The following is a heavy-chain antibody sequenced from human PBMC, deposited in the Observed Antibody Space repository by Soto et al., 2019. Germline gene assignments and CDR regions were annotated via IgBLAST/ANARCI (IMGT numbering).Heavy chain of an antibody. CDR2: INPANGVT. Sequence: QVQLVQSGAEVKKPGASVKLSCKTSGYTFTTIFLHWLRQAPGQRLEWMGWINPANGVTMYSQKFLGRVSNTRDTSATTAYMELTSLTSDDTAVYYGARGPSCGCFDFWGQGTLVTVSS. J-gene: IGHJ4*02. V-gene: IGHV1-3*01. CDR3: ARGPSCGCFDF. CDR1: GYTFTTIF. D-gene: IGHD5-12*01.